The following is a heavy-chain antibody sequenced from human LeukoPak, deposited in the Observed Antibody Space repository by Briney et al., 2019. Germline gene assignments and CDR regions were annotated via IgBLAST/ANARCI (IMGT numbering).Heavy chain of an antibody. Sequence: PSETLSLTCTVSGDSIRIYYWSWIRQPPGKGLEWIGYIYYSGSTNYNPSLKSRVTISVDTSKNQFSLKLSSVTAADTAVYYCARARAYPAAFDIWGQGTMVTVSS. D-gene: IGHD2-2*01. CDR2: IYYSGST. V-gene: IGHV4-59*01. CDR3: ARARAYPAAFDI. J-gene: IGHJ3*02. CDR1: GDSIRIYY.